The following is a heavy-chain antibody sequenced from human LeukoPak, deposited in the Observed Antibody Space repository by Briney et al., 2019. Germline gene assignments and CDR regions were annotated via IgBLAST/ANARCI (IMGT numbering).Heavy chain of an antibody. CDR1: GGTFSNYA. V-gene: IGHV1-69*06. Sequence: GASVKVSCKASGGTFSNYAISWVRQAPGQGLEWMGGIIPIFGTANYAQKFRGRVTITADKSTRTAYMELSSLRSEDTAVYYCARDFRVYDSSGYYNFWGQGTLVTVSS. CDR3: ARDFRVYDSSGYYNF. J-gene: IGHJ4*02. D-gene: IGHD3-22*01. CDR2: IIPIFGTA.